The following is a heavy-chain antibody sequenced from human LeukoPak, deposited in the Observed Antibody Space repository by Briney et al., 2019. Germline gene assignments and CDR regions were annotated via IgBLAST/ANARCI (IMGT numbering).Heavy chain of an antibody. J-gene: IGHJ4*02. V-gene: IGHV3-23*01. Sequence: GGSLRLSCATSGFPFETNAMSWVRQAPGKGLEWVATIGNTETFYADSVMRRFTISRDNSKNTVNLQMNRLRVEDTAIYYCAKDWIQFNRVFDCFDSWGQGTLVTVSS. D-gene: IGHD5-18*01. CDR3: AKDWIQFNRVFDCFDS. CDR2: IGNTET. CDR1: GFPFETNA.